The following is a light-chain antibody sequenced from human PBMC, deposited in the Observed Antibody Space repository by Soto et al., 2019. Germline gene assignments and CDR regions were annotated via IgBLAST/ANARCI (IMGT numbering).Light chain of an antibody. CDR1: QSISSY. J-gene: IGKJ5*01. Sequence: DIQMTQSPSTLSASVVDIFTITCRASQSISSYLNWYQQKPGKAPKLLIYAASSLQSGVPSRFSGSGSGTDFTLTIASVQPEDFATYYCEQAGSFPITFGQGARLEIK. CDR3: EQAGSFPIT. CDR2: AAS. V-gene: IGKV1-39*01.